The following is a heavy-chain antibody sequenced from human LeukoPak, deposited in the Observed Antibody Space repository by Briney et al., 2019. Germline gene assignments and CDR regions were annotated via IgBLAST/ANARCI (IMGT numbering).Heavy chain of an antibody. J-gene: IGHJ6*03. Sequence: GGSLRLSCAASGFTFSSYWMSWVRQAPGKGLEWVANIKQDGSEKYYVDSVKGRFTISRNNAKNSLYLQMNSLRAEDTAVYYCARDSADTAMVYYYYYLDVWGKGTTVTVSS. V-gene: IGHV3-7*01. D-gene: IGHD5-18*01. CDR2: IKQDGSEK. CDR3: ARDSADTAMVYYYYYLDV. CDR1: GFTFSSYW.